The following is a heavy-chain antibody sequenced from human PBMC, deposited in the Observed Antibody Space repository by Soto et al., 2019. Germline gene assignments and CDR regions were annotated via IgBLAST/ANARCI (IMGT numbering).Heavy chain of an antibody. CDR2: INAGNGNT. J-gene: IGHJ4*02. CDR3: ARDPSGSYSRLDY. Sequence: ASVKVSCKASGYTFTSYTMHWVRQAPGQRLEWMGWINAGNGNTKSSQKLQGRVSITRDTSASTAYMELSSLRSEDTAVYYCARDPSGSYSRLDYWGQGTLVTVSS. D-gene: IGHD1-26*01. V-gene: IGHV1-3*01. CDR1: GYTFTSYT.